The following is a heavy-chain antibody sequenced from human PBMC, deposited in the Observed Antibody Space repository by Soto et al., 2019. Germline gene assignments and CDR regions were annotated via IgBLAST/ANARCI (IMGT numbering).Heavy chain of an antibody. D-gene: IGHD3-10*01. CDR3: ARRRLWGAVYYFDY. J-gene: IGHJ4*02. Sequence: ASEQFSCKASGYTFTSYGISWVRQAPGQGLEWMGWISAYNGNTNYAQKLQGRVTMTTDTSTSTAYMELRSLRSDDTAVYYCARRRLWGAVYYFDYWGQGTLVTVSS. V-gene: IGHV1-18*01. CDR2: ISAYNGNT. CDR1: GYTFTSYG.